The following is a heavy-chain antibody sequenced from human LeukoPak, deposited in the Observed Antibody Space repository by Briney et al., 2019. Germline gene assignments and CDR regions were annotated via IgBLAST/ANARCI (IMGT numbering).Heavy chain of an antibody. Sequence: ASVKVSCKASGYTFTSYYMHWVRQAPGQGLEWMGIINPSGGSTSYAQKFQGRVTMTRDMSTSTVYMELSSLRSEDTAMYYCTTSPVPGIDYWGQGIQVTVSS. CDR1: GYTFTSYY. J-gene: IGHJ4*02. CDR2: INPSGGST. CDR3: TTSPVPGIDY. D-gene: IGHD6-19*01. V-gene: IGHV1-46*01.